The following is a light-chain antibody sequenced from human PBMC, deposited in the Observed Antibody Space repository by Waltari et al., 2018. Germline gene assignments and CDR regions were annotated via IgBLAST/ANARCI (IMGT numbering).Light chain of an antibody. V-gene: IGKV3-15*01. CDR2: GAS. CDR3: QQYNNWLWT. CDR1: QSVRRD. Sequence: EIVMTQSPATLSMSPRENATLSCGASQSVRRDLAWYQQKPGQAPRLLIYGASTRATGIPARFSGSGSGTEFTLTISSLQSEDFAVYYCQQYNNWLWTFGEGTKVESK. J-gene: IGKJ1*01.